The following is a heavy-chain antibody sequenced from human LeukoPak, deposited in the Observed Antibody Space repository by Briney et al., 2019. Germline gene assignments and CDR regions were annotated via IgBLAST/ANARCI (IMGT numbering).Heavy chain of an antibody. CDR2: IDHSGST. CDR1: GYSISSGYY. CDR3: ARASGGSPTRWFDP. J-gene: IGHJ5*02. V-gene: IGHV4-38-2*02. D-gene: IGHD2-15*01. Sequence: SETLSLTCTVSGYSISSGYYWGWIRQPPGKGLEWTGSIDHSGSTYYNPSLKSRVTISVDTSKNQFSLKLSSVTAADTAVYYCARASGGSPTRWFDPWGQGTLVTVSS.